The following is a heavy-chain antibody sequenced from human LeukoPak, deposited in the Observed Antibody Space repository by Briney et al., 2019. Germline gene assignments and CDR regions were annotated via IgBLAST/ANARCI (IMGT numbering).Heavy chain of an antibody. J-gene: IGHJ6*03. CDR1: GGSFSGYY. Sequence: PSETLSLTCAVYGGSFSGYYWSWIRQPPGKGLEWIGEINHSGSTNYNPSLKSRVTISVDTSKNQSSLKLSSVTAADTAVYYCARALAAAEYYYYYYMDVWGKGTTVTVSS. CDR2: INHSGST. CDR3: ARALAAAEYYYYYYMDV. V-gene: IGHV4-34*01. D-gene: IGHD6-13*01.